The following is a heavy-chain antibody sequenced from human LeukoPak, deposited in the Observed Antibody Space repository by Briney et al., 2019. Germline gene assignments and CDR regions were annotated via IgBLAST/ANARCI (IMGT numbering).Heavy chain of an antibody. CDR1: GFTFSTYA. Sequence: GGSLRLSCAASGFTFSTYAMTWVRQAPGKGLEWVSLISGSGGSTYYADSVKGRFTISRDNSKDTLYLQMNSLRAEDTAVYYCAKAYTSSWYYFDYWGQGTLVTVSS. CDR2: ISGSGGST. J-gene: IGHJ4*02. V-gene: IGHV3-23*01. CDR3: AKAYTSSWYYFDY. D-gene: IGHD6-13*01.